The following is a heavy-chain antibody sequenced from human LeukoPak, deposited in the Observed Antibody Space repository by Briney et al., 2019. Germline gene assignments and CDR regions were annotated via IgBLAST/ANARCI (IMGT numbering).Heavy chain of an antibody. D-gene: IGHD4-17*01. J-gene: IGHJ6*03. V-gene: IGHV1-69*04. Sequence: SVKVSCKASGGTFSSYTISWVRQAPGQGLEWIGRIIPILGIANYAQKFQGRVTITADKSTSTAYMELSSLRSEDTAVYSCAREDGDYYYMDVWGKGTTVTVSS. CDR3: AREDGDYYYMDV. CDR1: GGTFSSYT. CDR2: IIPILGIA.